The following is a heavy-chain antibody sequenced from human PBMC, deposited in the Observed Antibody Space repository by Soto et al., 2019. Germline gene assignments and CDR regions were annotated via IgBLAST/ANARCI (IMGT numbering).Heavy chain of an antibody. Sequence: QVQLVESGGGVVQPGKSLRLSCVASGDSLSTYGMHWVRQAPGKGLEWVASIWHDGRSEFHADSVKGRFSISRDNSKNSLYLQMNSLIVEDTAMDYCGTEGGVHYDFTVGDFWGQGTLVTVSS. CDR1: GDSLSTYG. CDR2: IWHDGRSE. D-gene: IGHD3-16*01. CDR3: GTEGGVHYDFTVGDF. V-gene: IGHV3-33*01. J-gene: IGHJ4*02.